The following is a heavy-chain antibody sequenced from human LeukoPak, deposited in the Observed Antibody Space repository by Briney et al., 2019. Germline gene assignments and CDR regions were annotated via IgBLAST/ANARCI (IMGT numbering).Heavy chain of an antibody. Sequence: ASVKVCCKASGYTFTSYGISWVRQAPGQGLEWMGWISAYNGNTNYAQKLQGRVTMTTDTSTSTAYMELRSLRSDDTAVYYCARDLSGYDILTGYYPLNWFDPWGQGTLVTVSS. CDR1: GYTFTSYG. V-gene: IGHV1-18*01. D-gene: IGHD3-9*01. CDR2: ISAYNGNT. CDR3: ARDLSGYDILTGYYPLNWFDP. J-gene: IGHJ5*02.